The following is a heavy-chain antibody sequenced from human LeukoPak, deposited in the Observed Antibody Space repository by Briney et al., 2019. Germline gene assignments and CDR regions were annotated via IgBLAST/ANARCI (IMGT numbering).Heavy chain of an antibody. D-gene: IGHD3-16*01. CDR1: GGSFSGYY. CDR2: IT. CDR3: QGETHYGMDV. J-gene: IGHJ6*02. V-gene: IGHV4-34*03. Sequence: SETLSLACAVYGGSFSGYYWSWIRQPPGKGLEWIGEITNYNPSLKSRVTISVDTSKNQFSLKLSSVTAADTAVYYCQGETHYGMDVWGQGTTVTVSS.